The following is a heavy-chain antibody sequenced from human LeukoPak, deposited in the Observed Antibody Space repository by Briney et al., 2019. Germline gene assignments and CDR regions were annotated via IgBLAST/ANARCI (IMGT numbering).Heavy chain of an antibody. Sequence: GGSLRLSCAASGFTFSSYSMNWVRQAPGKGLEWVSYITISSSTIYYADSVKGRFTVSRDNSKNTLFLQMNSLRAEDTAVYYCAKDGGLWVSAHWGDSWGRGTLVTVSS. D-gene: IGHD7-27*01. CDR2: ITISSSTI. J-gene: IGHJ4*02. CDR3: AKDGGLWVSAHWGDS. V-gene: IGHV3-48*01. CDR1: GFTFSSYS.